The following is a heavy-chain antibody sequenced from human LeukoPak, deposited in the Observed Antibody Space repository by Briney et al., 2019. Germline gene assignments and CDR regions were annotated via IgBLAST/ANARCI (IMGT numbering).Heavy chain of an antibody. V-gene: IGHV3-30-3*01. J-gene: IGHJ6*02. D-gene: IGHD3-3*01. CDR2: ISYDGSNK. CDR1: GFTFSSYA. Sequence: PSGGSLRLSCAASGFTFSSYAMHWVRQAPGKGLEWVAVISYDGSNKYYADPVKGRFTISRDNYKNTLYLQMNTLRAEDTAVHYCPEPRFLEWLSLDAYGMDIWGQGTTVTVSS. CDR3: PEPRFLEWLSLDAYGMDI.